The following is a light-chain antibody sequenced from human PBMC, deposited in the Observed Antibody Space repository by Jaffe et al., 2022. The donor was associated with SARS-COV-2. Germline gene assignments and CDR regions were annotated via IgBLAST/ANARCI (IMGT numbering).Light chain of an antibody. V-gene: IGKV1-39*01. J-gene: IGKJ1*01. CDR1: QNINYY. CDR2: AAS. CDR3: QQSYSTPGT. Sequence: DIQMTQSPSSLSASVGDRVTITCRASQNINYYLNWYQQKPGKAPKVLIYAASSLQSGVPPRFRGSGSGTDFTLTISSLQPEDFATYYCQQSYSTPGTFGQGAKVEIK.